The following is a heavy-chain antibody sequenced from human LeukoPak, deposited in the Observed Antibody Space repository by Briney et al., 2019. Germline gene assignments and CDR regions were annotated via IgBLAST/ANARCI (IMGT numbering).Heavy chain of an antibody. CDR3: ARDQRSESYYPWGWFDP. CDR2: IYSDGST. CDR1: GFAVSTNY. Sequence: GGSLRLSCAASGFAVSTNYLSWVRQAPGKGLEWVSVIYSDGSTYYTDSVKGRFTISRDNSKNTLYLQMNSLRPEDTAVYYCARDQRSESYYPWGWFDPWGQGTLVTVSS. D-gene: IGHD1-26*01. J-gene: IGHJ5*02. V-gene: IGHV3-66*02.